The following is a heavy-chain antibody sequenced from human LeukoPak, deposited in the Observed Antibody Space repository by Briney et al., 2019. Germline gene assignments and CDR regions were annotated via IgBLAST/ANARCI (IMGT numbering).Heavy chain of an antibody. CDR2: VSPNSGGT. CDR3: ARDRVIVGPSDGFYI. V-gene: IGHV1-2*02. CDR1: GYTFTGYY. J-gene: IGHJ3*02. Sequence: ASVKVSCKASGYTFTGYYVNWVRQAPGQGLEGMGWVSPNSGGTNYAQNFQGRVTMSSDTSISTAYMALSRLGSDDTTLYYCARDRVIVGPSDGFYIWGQGTMVTVSS. D-gene: IGHD3-22*01.